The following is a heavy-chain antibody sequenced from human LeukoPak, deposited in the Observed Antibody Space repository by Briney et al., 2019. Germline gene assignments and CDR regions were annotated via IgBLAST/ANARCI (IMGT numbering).Heavy chain of an antibody. CDR2: IYYSGST. J-gene: IGHJ4*02. V-gene: IGHV4-39*01. CDR3: ARRPARGPFDY. Sequence: PSETLSLTCAVSGGSIKSNNWWSWVRQPPGKGLEWIGSIYYSGSTYYNPSLKSRVTISVDTSKNQFSLKLSSVTAADTAVYYCARRPARGPFDYWGQGTLVTVSS. D-gene: IGHD3-16*01. CDR1: GGSIKSNNW.